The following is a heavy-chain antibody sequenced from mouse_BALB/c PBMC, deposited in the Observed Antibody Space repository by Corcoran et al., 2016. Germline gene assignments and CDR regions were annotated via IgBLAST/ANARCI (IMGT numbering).Heavy chain of an antibody. Sequence: QVQLQQSGAELMKPGASVKISCKATGYTFSSYWIEWVKQRPGHGLEWIGEILPGSGSTNYNEKFKGKATFTADTSSNTAYMQLSSLTSEDSAVYYCARGDYGSYWYFDVWGAGTTVTVSS. J-gene: IGHJ1*01. CDR1: GYTFSSYW. V-gene: IGHV1-9*01. CDR3: ARGDYGSYWYFDV. D-gene: IGHD1-1*01. CDR2: ILPGSGST.